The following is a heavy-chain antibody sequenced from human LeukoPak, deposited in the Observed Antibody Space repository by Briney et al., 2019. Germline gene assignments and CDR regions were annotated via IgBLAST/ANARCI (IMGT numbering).Heavy chain of an antibody. CDR3: ARAPYDWLLPYFDY. Sequence: PSETLSLTCTVSGGSISSYYWSWIRQPPGKGLEWIGYIYYSGSTNYNPSLKSRVTISVDTSKNQFSLKLSSVTAADTAVYYCARAPYDWLLPYFDYWGQGTLVTVSS. J-gene: IGHJ4*02. V-gene: IGHV4-59*01. CDR1: GGSISSYY. D-gene: IGHD3-9*01. CDR2: IYYSGST.